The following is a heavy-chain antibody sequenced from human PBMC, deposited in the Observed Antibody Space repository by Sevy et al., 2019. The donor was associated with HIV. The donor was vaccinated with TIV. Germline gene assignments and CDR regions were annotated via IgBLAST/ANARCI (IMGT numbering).Heavy chain of an antibody. CDR2: ISSSSSYI. CDR3: ERDEGSKDYYGSGSYYTGSFDH. Sequence: GGSLRLSCAASGFTFSSYSMNWVRQAPGKGLEWVSSISSSSSYIYYADSVKGRFTISRDNAKNSLYLQMNSLRAEDKAVYYCERDEGSKDYYGSGSYYTGSFDHWGQGTLVTVSS. D-gene: IGHD3-10*01. J-gene: IGHJ4*02. V-gene: IGHV3-21*01. CDR1: GFTFSSYS.